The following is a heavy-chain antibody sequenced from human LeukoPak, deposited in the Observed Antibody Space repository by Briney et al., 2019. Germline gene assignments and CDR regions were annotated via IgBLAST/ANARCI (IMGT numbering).Heavy chain of an antibody. D-gene: IGHD3-3*01. CDR2: ISAYNGNT. Sequence: GASVKVSCKAPGYTFTSYGISWVRQAPGQGLEWMGWISAYNGNTNYAQKLQGRVTMTTDTSTSIAYMELRSLRSDDTAVYYCARMWHYDFWSGSAADNWFDPWGQGTLVTVSS. J-gene: IGHJ5*02. CDR1: GYTFTSYG. V-gene: IGHV1-18*01. CDR3: ARMWHYDFWSGSAADNWFDP.